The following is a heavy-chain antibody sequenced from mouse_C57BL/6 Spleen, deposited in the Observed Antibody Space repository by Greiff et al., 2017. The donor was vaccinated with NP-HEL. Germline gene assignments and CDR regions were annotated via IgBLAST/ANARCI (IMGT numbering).Heavy chain of an antibody. D-gene: IGHD2-4*01. Sequence: QVQLKQPGAELVKPGASVKLSCKASGYTFTSYWMHWVKQRPGPGLEWIGMIHPNSGSTNYNEKFKSKATLTVDKSSSTAYMQLSSLTSEDSAVYYCARELEDYPYFDYWGQGTTLTVSS. V-gene: IGHV1-64*01. J-gene: IGHJ2*01. CDR1: GYTFTSYW. CDR3: ARELEDYPYFDY. CDR2: IHPNSGST.